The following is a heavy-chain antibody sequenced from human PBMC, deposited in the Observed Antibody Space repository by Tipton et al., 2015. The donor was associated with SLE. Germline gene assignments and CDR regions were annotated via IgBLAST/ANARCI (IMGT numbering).Heavy chain of an antibody. CDR1: GGSISSSNYY. D-gene: IGHD4-17*01. CDR2: IYYTGST. CDR3: ARAYGDYDAFDV. Sequence: TLSLTCNVSGGSISSSNYYWGWIRQSPGKGLEWIGSIYYTGSTYYNPSLKSRVSISVDMSKNQISLNLNSVTAADTAVYYCARAYGDYDAFDVWGQGTMVTVSS. J-gene: IGHJ3*01. V-gene: IGHV4-39*07.